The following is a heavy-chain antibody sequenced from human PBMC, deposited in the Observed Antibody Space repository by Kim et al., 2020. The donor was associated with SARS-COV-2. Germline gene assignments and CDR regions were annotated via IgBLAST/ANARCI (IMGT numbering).Heavy chain of an antibody. CDR3: ATTTRWLQSLGLDYAFDI. Sequence: SETLSLTCTVSGGSISSSSYYWGWIRQPPGKGLEWIGSIYYSGSTYYNPSLKSRVTISVDTSKNQFSLKLSSVTAADTAVYYCATTTRWLQSLGLDYAFDIWGQGTMVTVSS. D-gene: IGHD3-16*01. CDR1: GGSISSSSYY. CDR2: IYYSGST. J-gene: IGHJ3*02. V-gene: IGHV4-39*01.